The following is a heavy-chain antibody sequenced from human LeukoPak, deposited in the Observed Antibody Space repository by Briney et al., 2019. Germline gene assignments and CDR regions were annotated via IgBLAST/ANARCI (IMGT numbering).Heavy chain of an antibody. D-gene: IGHD3-10*01. CDR1: GFTFSSYW. V-gene: IGHV3-7*01. CDR3: AREWFGDLLF. J-gene: IGHJ4*02. Sequence: GRSLRLPCAASGFTFSSYWMSWVRQAPGKGLEWVANIKQDGSETYYVDSVKGRFTISRDNAKNSLYLQMNSLRAEDTAVYYCAREWFGDLLFWGQGTLVTVSS. CDR2: IKQDGSET.